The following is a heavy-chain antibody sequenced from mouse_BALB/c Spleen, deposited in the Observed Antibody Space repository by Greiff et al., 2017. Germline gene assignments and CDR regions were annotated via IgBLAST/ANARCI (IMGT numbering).Heavy chain of an antibody. CDR2: IYPGDGDT. CDR3: ARRTTAWFAY. J-gene: IGHJ3*01. Sequence: QVQLKESGAELVRPGSSVKISCKASGYAFSSYWMNWVKQRPGQGLEWIGQIYPGDGDTNYNGKFKGKATLTADKSSSTAYMQLSSLTSEDSAVYFCARRTTAWFAYWGRGTLVTVSA. CDR1: GYAFSSYW. D-gene: IGHD2-12*01. V-gene: IGHV1-80*01.